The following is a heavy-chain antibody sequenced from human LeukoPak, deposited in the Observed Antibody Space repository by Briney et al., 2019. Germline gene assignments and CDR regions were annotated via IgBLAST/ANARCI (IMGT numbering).Heavy chain of an antibody. J-gene: IGHJ4*02. D-gene: IGHD3-10*01. V-gene: IGHV4-4*07. CDR1: GGSIRSYY. CDR3: ARDLSGAESITMVRGVLGY. CDR2: IYSSGST. Sequence: PSETLSLTCTVSGGSIRSYYWGWIRQPAGKGLEWIGRIYSSGSTNYNPSLKSRVTISVDTSKNQFSLKLSSVTAADTAVYYCARDLSGAESITMVRGVLGYWGQGTLVTVSS.